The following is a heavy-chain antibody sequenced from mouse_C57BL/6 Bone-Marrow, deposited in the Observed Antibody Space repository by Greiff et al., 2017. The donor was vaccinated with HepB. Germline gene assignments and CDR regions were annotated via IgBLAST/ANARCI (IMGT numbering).Heavy chain of an antibody. V-gene: IGHV1-61*01. CDR2: IYPSDSET. D-gene: IGHD2-4*01. J-gene: IGHJ4*01. CDR3: AREGYDYDEAMDY. Sequence: QVHVKQPGAELVRPGSSVKLSCKASGYTFTSYWMDWVKQRPGQGLEWIGNIYPSDSETHYNQKFKDKATLTVDKSSSTAYMQLSSLTSEDSAVYYCAREGYDYDEAMDYWGQGTSVTVSS. CDR1: GYTFTSYW.